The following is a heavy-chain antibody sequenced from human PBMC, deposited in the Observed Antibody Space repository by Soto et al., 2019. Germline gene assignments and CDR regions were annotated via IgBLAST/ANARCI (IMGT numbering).Heavy chain of an antibody. D-gene: IGHD2-15*01. CDR1: GGTFSSYA. CDR3: ARSQGGSSSLDIYYYYYYGMDV. CDR2: IIPIFGTA. Sequence: QVQLVQSGAEVKKPGSSVKVSCKAPGGTFSSYAISWVRQAPGHGLEWMGGIIPIFGTAKYAQKFQGRVTITADESTSTGYMELSSRRSEDTAVYYCARSQGGSSSLDIYYYYYYGMDVWGQGTTVTVSS. J-gene: IGHJ6*02. V-gene: IGHV1-69*01.